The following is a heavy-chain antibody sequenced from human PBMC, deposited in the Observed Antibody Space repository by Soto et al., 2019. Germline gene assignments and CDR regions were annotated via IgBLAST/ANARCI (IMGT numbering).Heavy chain of an antibody. CDR3: ARSYDTLTGYSGFDY. CDR1: GFTFSSYS. Sequence: EVQLVESGGGLVKPGGSLRLSCAASGFTFSSYSMNWVRQAPGKGLEWVSSISSSSSFIYYADSVKGRFTISRDNAKNTLYLQMHSLRAEDTAMCYCARSYDTLTGYSGFDYWGQGTLVTVSS. V-gene: IGHV3-21*01. CDR2: ISSSSSFI. J-gene: IGHJ4*02. D-gene: IGHD3-9*01.